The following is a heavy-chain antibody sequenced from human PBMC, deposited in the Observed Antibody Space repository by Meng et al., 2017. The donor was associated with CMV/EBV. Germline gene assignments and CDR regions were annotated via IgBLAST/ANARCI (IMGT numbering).Heavy chain of an antibody. D-gene: IGHD2-2*01. CDR2: IRYDGSNK. CDR1: GFTFSSYG. CDR3: ATYCSSTSCYPKQFDY. Sequence: SLKISCAAPGFTFSSYGMHWVRQAPGTGLEWAAFIRYDGSNKYYADSVKGRFTISRDNSKNTLYLQMNSLRAEDTAVYYCATYCSSTSCYPKQFDYWGQGTLVTVSS. J-gene: IGHJ4*02. V-gene: IGHV3-30*02.